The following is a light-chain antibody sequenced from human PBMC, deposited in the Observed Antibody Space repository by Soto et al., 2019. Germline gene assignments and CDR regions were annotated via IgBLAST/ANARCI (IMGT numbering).Light chain of an antibody. CDR3: QKFGSSPRFT. CDR2: GAS. CDR1: QTVSSTH. V-gene: IGKV3-20*01. Sequence: EIVLTQSPGTLSLSPGDRATLSCWASQTVSSTHLAWYQQKPGQAPMLLIHGASNRATGIPDRFSGSGSGTDFTLTISRLEPEDFAVYYWQKFGSSPRFTFGPGTKVESK. J-gene: IGKJ3*01.